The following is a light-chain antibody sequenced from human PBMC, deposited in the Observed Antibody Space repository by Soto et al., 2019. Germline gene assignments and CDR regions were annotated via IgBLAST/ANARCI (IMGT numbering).Light chain of an antibody. CDR1: SSDFGGYNY. J-gene: IGLJ1*01. CDR2: DVS. V-gene: IGLV2-11*01. CDR3: CSYAGRYTYV. Sequence: QSVLTQPRSVSGSPGQSVTISCAGTSSDFGGYNYVSWYQQHPGKAPKLMIYDVSKRPSGVPDRFSGSKSGNTASLTISGLQADDEADYYCCSYAGRYTYVFGTGT.